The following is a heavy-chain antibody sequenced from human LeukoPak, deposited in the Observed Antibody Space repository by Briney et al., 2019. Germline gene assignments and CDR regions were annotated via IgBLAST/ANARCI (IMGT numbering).Heavy chain of an antibody. V-gene: IGHV1-46*01. Sequence: ASVKVSCKVSGYTLTELSMHWVRQAPGQGLEWMGIINPSGGSTSYAQKFQGRVTMTRDMSTSTVYMELSSLRSEDTAVYYCARAYCGGDCYSDAFDIWGQGTMVTVSS. CDR3: ARAYCGGDCYSDAFDI. CDR2: INPSGGST. J-gene: IGHJ3*02. CDR1: GYTLTELS. D-gene: IGHD2-21*02.